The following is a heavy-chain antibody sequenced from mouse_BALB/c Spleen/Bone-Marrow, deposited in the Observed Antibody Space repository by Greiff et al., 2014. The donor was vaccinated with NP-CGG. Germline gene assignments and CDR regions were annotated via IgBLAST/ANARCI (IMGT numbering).Heavy chain of an antibody. V-gene: IGHV2-9-2*01. D-gene: IGHD1-1*01. Sequence: VKLMESGPGLVAPSQSLSMTCTVSGFSLTTYDISWIRQPPGKGLEWLGVIWTGGGTNYNSAFMSRLTISKDNSKSQVFLKMNSLQTDDTAIYYCVRGCYYGSSPFDYWGQGTTLTVSS. J-gene: IGHJ2*01. CDR2: IWTGGGT. CDR1: GFSLTTYD. CDR3: VRGCYYGSSPFDY.